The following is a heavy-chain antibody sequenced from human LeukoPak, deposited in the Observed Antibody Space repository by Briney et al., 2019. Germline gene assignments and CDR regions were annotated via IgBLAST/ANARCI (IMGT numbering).Heavy chain of an antibody. CDR3: ARVGEFVVVTASTHSYYMDV. J-gene: IGHJ6*03. D-gene: IGHD2-21*02. CDR2: IYYSGST. CDR1: GGSINSSSYY. V-gene: IGHV4-39*07. Sequence: SETLSLTCTVSGGSINSSSYYWGWIRQPPGKGLEWTGSIYYSGSTYDNPSLKSRVTISVDTSKNQFSLKLSSVTAADTAVYYCARVGEFVVVTASTHSYYMDVWGKGTTVTVSS.